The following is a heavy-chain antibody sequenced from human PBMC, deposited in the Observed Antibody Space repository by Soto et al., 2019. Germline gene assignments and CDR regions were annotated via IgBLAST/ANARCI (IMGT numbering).Heavy chain of an antibody. CDR1: GFTFSSYA. Sequence: TGGSLRLACAASGFTFSSYAMSWVRQAPGKGLEWVSAISGSGGSTYYADSVKGRFTISRDNSKNTLYLQMNSLRAEDTAVYYCAKDPPNPDIVVVVAATPENWFDPWGQGTLVTVSS. D-gene: IGHD2-15*01. J-gene: IGHJ5*02. CDR3: AKDPPNPDIVVVVAATPENWFDP. CDR2: ISGSGGST. V-gene: IGHV3-23*01.